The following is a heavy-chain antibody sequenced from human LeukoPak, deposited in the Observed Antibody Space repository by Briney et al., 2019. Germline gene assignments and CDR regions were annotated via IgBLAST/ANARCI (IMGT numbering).Heavy chain of an antibody. V-gene: IGHV4-4*07. CDR1: GRPISSYY. CDR3: ARVLSPREGVRENWFDP. D-gene: IGHD2-8*01. J-gene: IGHJ5*02. Sequence: PSEPLSLTCTVSGRPISSYYWSWIRQPAGKGLEWIGRIYTSGSTNYNPSLKSRVTMSVDTSKNQFSPKLSSVTAADTAVYYCARVLSPREGVRENWFDPWGQGTLVTVSS. CDR2: IYTSGST.